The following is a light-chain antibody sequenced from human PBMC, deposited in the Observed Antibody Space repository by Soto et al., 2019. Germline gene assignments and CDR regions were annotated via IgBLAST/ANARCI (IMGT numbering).Light chain of an antibody. CDR2: DAS. CDR1: QNIDKNY. Sequence: EIVLTQSPGTLSLSPGESATLSCRASQNIDKNYLAWFQHKPGQAPSLLIYDASMRATGVPDRFSGSGSGTDFTLTVSRLEPEDFAVYYCQQYVTSSPRTFGQGTKVDIK. V-gene: IGKV3-20*01. CDR3: QQYVTSSPRT. J-gene: IGKJ1*01.